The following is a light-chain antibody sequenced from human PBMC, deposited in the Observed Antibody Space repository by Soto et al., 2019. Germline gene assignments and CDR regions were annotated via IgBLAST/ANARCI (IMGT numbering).Light chain of an antibody. CDR1: SSNIGAGYD. Sequence: QSVLTQPPSVSGAPGQRVTISCTGSSSNIGAGYDVHWYQQLPGTAPKLLIYGNSNLPSGVPDRFSGSKSGTSASLAITGLQAEDDADYYCQSYDSSLSGSWVFGGGTKLTVL. CDR2: GNS. CDR3: QSYDSSLSGSWV. V-gene: IGLV1-40*01. J-gene: IGLJ3*02.